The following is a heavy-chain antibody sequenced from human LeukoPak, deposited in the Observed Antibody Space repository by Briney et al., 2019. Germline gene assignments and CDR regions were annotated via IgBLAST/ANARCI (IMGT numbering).Heavy chain of an antibody. D-gene: IGHD5-18*01. Sequence: GRSLRLSCAASGFTFSSYAMHWVRQAPGKGLEWVAVISYDGSNKYYADSVKGRFTISRDNSKNTLYLQMNSLRAEDTAVYYCARDVDTSSHSSQLDPWGQGTLVTVSS. CDR2: ISYDGSNK. V-gene: IGHV3-30*04. J-gene: IGHJ5*02. CDR3: ARDVDTSSHSSQLDP. CDR1: GFTFSSYA.